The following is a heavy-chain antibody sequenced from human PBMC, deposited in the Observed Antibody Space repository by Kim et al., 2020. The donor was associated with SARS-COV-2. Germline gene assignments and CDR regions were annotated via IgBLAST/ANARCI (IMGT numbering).Heavy chain of an antibody. CDR2: IYYSGST. J-gene: IGHJ2*01. CDR1: GGSISSSSYY. CDR3: ARLRWQRYWYFDL. V-gene: IGHV4-39*01. Sequence: SETLSLTCTVSGGSISSSSYYWGWIRQPPGKGLEWIGSIYYSGSTYYNPSLKSRVTISVDTSKNQFSLKLSSVTAADTAVYYCARLRWQRYWYFDLWGRGTLVTVSS. D-gene: IGHD5-12*01.